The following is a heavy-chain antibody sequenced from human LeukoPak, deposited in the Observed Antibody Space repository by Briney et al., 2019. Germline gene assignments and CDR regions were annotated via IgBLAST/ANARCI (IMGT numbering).Heavy chain of an antibody. CDR2: ISSSSSYI. CDR1: GFTFSSYS. J-gene: IGHJ3*02. Sequence: PGGSLRLSCAASGFTFSSYSMNWVRQAPGKGLEWVSSISSSSSYIYYADSVKGRFTISRDNAKNSLYLQMNSLRAEDTAVYYCALGAFDWLSHVEPYDAFDIWGQGTMVTVSS. D-gene: IGHD3-9*01. CDR3: ALGAFDWLSHVEPYDAFDI. V-gene: IGHV3-21*04.